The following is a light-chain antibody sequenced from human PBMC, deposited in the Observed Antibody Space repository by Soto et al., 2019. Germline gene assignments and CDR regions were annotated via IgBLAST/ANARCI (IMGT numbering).Light chain of an antibody. V-gene: IGLV7-43*01. CDR3: LLYYGGSLL. CDR1: SGAVTSGSY. Sequence: VVTQEPSLTVSPGGTVTLTCASSSGAVTSGSYPNWFQQKPGQAPRPLIHSTRNKYSSTPARFSGSLLGGKAALTVSGVQPDDEADYYCLLYYGGSLLFGGGTKVTVL. CDR2: STR. J-gene: IGLJ3*02.